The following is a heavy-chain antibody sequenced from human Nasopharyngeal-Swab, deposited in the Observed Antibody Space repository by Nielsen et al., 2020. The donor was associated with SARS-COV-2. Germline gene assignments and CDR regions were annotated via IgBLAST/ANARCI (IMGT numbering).Heavy chain of an antibody. J-gene: IGHJ4*02. Sequence: AGSLRLSCAASGLSFSIYWMHCVRQLPGKGLVWVSGISSDESTTTYADSVKGRFTISRDNTKNTLYLQMNSLRAEDTAVYYCARDSPWQELDYWGQGTLVTVSS. CDR1: GLSFSIYW. V-gene: IGHV3-74*01. D-gene: IGHD1-1*01. CDR3: ARDSPWQELDY. CDR2: ISSDESTT.